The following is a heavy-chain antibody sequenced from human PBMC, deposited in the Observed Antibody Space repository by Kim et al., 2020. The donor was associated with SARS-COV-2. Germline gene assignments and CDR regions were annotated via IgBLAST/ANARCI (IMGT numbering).Heavy chain of an antibody. V-gene: IGHV4-59*08. J-gene: IGHJ5*02. CDR2: T. Sequence: TAYNPSLKGRVTMSVDTSKNQFSLRMTSMTAADTAVYYCARQSRTYGFDPWGRGILVTVSS. CDR3: ARQSRTYGFDP. D-gene: IGHD4-17*01.